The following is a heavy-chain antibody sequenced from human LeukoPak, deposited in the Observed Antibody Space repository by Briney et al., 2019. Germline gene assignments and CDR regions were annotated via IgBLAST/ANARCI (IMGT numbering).Heavy chain of an antibody. CDR3: SSSIAVAVTGFDY. V-gene: IGHV1-46*01. CDR1: GYTFTGYY. CDR2: INPSVGST. Sequence: ASVKVSCKPSGYTFTGYYMHWVRPTPGQGLEWMGIINPSVGSTRHAQKFQGGVTLTRDTTISTAYMELSRLRSDKTAVYYSSSSIAVAVTGFDYWRQRTLVTVSS. D-gene: IGHD6-19*01. J-gene: IGHJ4*02.